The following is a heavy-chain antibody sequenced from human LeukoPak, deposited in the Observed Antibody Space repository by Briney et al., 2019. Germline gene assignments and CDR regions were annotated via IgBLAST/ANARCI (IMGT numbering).Heavy chain of an antibody. J-gene: IGHJ6*02. CDR1: GFTFDDYA. CDR3: VRLSFYADVSPASPHAYGMDV. Sequence: GRSLRLSCAASGFTFDDYAMHWVRQAPGKGLEWVSGISWNSGSIGYADSVKGRFTISRDNAKNTLYLQMSSLRVEDTAVYFCVRLSFYADVSPASPHAYGMDVWGQGTTVTVSS. D-gene: IGHD5/OR15-5a*01. V-gene: IGHV3-9*01. CDR2: ISWNSGSI.